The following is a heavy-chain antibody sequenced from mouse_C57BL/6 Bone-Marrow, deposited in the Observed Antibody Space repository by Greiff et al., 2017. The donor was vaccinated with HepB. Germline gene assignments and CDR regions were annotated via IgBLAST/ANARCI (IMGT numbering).Heavy chain of an antibody. CDR2: IDPENGDT. CDR1: GFNIKDDY. D-gene: IGHD1-1*01. Sequence: VQLQQSGAELVRPGASVKLSCTASGFNIKDDYMHWVKQRPEQGLEWIGWIDPENGDTEYASKFQGKATITADTSSNTAYLQLSSLTSEDSAVSYGNTLRRSWFAYWGQGTLVTVSA. J-gene: IGHJ3*01. V-gene: IGHV14-4*01. CDR3: NTLRRSWFAY.